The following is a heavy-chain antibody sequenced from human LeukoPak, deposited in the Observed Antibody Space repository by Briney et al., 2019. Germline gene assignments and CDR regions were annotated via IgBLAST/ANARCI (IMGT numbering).Heavy chain of an antibody. Sequence: ASVTVSCKASGYTSTSYGISWVRQAPGQGLEWMGWISAYNGNTNYAQKLQGRVTMTTDTSTSTAYMELRGLRSDDTAVYYCARADEVVAASGYWGQGTLVTVSS. CDR3: ARADEVVAASGY. J-gene: IGHJ4*02. CDR2: ISAYNGNT. V-gene: IGHV1-18*04. D-gene: IGHD2-15*01. CDR1: GYTSTSYG.